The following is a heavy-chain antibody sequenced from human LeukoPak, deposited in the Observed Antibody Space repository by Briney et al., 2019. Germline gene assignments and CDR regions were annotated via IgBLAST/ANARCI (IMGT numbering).Heavy chain of an antibody. D-gene: IGHD6-13*01. J-gene: IGHJ4*02. Sequence: GGSLRLSCAASGFTFSSYAMHWVRQAPGKGLEWVAVISYDGSNKYYADSVKGRFTISRDNSKNTLYLQMNSLRAEDTAVYYCARDSSSWYWVVDYWGQGTLVTLAS. CDR1: GFTFSSYA. V-gene: IGHV3-30-3*01. CDR3: ARDSSSWYWVVDY. CDR2: ISYDGSNK.